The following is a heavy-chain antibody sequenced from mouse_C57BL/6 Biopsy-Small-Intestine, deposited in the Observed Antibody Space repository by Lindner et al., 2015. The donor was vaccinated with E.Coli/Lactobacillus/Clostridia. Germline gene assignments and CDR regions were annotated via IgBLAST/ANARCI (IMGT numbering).Heavy chain of an antibody. V-gene: IGHV1-85*01. J-gene: IGHJ1*03. D-gene: IGHD1-1*01. CDR2: IYPRDGSS. CDR1: GYTFTSYD. CDR3: ARDGSSYLTYWYFDV. Sequence: VQLQESGPELVKPGASVKLSCKASGYTFTSYDINWVKQRPGQGLEWIGWIYPRDGSSKYNEKFKGKATLTVDTSSSTAYVELHSLTSEDSAVYFCARDGSSYLTYWYFDVWGTGTTVTVSS.